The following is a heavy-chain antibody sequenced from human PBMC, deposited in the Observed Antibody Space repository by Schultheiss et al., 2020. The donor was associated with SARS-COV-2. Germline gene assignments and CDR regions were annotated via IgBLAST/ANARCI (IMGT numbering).Heavy chain of an antibody. CDR1: GGTFSSYA. Sequence: ASVKVSCKASGGTFSSYAISWVRQATGHGLEWMGWMNPNSGNTGYPQKFQGRVTMTRNTSISTAYMELSSLRSEDTAVYYCASPIAAAGTFDYWGQGTLVTVSS. V-gene: IGHV1-8*02. J-gene: IGHJ4*02. CDR3: ASPIAAAGTFDY. D-gene: IGHD6-13*01. CDR2: MNPNSGNT.